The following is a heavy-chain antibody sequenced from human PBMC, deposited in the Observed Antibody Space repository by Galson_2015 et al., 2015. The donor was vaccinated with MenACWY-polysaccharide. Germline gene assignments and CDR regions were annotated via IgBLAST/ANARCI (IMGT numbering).Heavy chain of an antibody. CDR2: IYVGGSR. D-gene: IGHD1-26*01. Sequence: SLRLSCAASGFTVSANYMSWVRQAPGRGLEWVSIIYVGGSRHYADSVKGRFTISEDNSENTLYLQMNSLRAEDTAVYYCARGASQVGGRASWSFDIWGPGTMVTVSS. CDR1: GFTVSANY. J-gene: IGHJ3*02. CDR3: ARGASQVGGRASWSFDI. V-gene: IGHV3-53*01.